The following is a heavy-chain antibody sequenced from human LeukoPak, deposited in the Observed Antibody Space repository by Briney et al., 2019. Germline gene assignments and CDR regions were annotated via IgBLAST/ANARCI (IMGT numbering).Heavy chain of an antibody. Sequence: PGGSLRLSCAASGFTFNSYSMNWVRQAPGKGLEWVSSISSSSSYIYYADSVKGRFTISRDNAKNSLYLQMNSLRAEDTAVYYCARARNYEGLGYYYYMDVWGKGTTVTVSS. CDR3: ARARNYEGLGYYYYMDV. CDR2: ISSSSSYI. D-gene: IGHD1-7*01. V-gene: IGHV3-21*01. CDR1: GFTFNSYS. J-gene: IGHJ6*03.